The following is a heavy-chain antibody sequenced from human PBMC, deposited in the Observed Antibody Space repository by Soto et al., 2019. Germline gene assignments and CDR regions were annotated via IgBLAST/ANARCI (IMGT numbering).Heavy chain of an antibody. J-gene: IGHJ4*02. D-gene: IGHD5-18*01. Sequence: TLSLTCTVSGGSISSYYWSWIRQPPGKGLEWIGYIYYSGSTNYNPSLKSRVTISVDTSKNQFSLKLSSVTAADTAVYYCAREGRYSYGGFDYWGQGTLVTVSS. V-gene: IGHV4-59*01. CDR3: AREGRYSYGGFDY. CDR2: IYYSGST. CDR1: GGSISSYY.